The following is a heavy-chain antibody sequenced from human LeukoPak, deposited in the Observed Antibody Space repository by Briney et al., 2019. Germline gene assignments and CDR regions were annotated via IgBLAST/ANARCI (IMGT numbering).Heavy chain of an antibody. V-gene: IGHV4-4*02. Sequence: SGTLSLTCAVSGGSISSSNWWSWVRQPPGKGLEWIGEIYHSGSTNYNPSLKSRVTISVDKSKNQFSLKLTSVTAADTAVYYCVRENYGSGPAYYGMDVWGQGATVTVSS. J-gene: IGHJ6*02. D-gene: IGHD3-10*01. CDR1: GGSISSSNW. CDR3: VRENYGSGPAYYGMDV. CDR2: IYHSGST.